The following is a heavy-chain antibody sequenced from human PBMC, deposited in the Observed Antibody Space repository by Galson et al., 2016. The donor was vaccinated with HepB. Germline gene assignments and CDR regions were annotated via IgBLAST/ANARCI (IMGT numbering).Heavy chain of an antibody. Sequence: SLRLSCAASGFTFSNYGMHWVRQAPGKGLEWVAVISYDGSNKYYADSVKGRFTISRDNSKNTLYVQMNSLRGEDTAVYYCAKGKTIYYYYYGIDVWGQGTTVTVSS. J-gene: IGHJ6*02. CDR1: GFTFSNYG. D-gene: IGHD1-1*01. CDR2: ISYDGSNK. V-gene: IGHV3-30*18. CDR3: AKGKTIYYYYYGIDV.